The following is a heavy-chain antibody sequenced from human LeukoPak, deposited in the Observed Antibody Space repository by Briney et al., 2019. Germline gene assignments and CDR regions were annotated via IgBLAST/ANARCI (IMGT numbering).Heavy chain of an antibody. J-gene: IGHJ3*02. V-gene: IGHV3-21*01. CDR2: ISSSSSYI. CDR3: AKWLILSNDAFDI. CDR1: GFTFSSYS. Sequence: GSLRLSCAASGFTFSSYSMNWVRQAPGKGLEWVSSISSSSSYIYYADSVKGRFTISRDNAKNSLYLQMNSLRAEDTAVYYCAKWLILSNDAFDIWGQGTMVTVSS. D-gene: IGHD6-19*01.